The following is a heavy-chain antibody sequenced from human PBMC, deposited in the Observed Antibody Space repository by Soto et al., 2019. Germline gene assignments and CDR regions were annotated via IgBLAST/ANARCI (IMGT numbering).Heavy chain of an antibody. J-gene: IGHJ4*02. Sequence: SXTLSLTCTVSGGSISSHYWCWIRQPPGQGLEWIGYIYYSGSTNYNPSLKSRVTISVDTSKSQFSLRLSSVTAADTALYFCARLAGFDHYFDYWGRGALVTVSS. D-gene: IGHD5-12*01. CDR2: IYYSGST. CDR3: ARLAGFDHYFDY. V-gene: IGHV4-59*08. CDR1: GGSISSHY.